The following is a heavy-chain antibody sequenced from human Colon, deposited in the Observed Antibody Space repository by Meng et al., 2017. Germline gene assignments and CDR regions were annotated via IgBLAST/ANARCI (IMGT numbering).Heavy chain of an antibody. J-gene: IGHJ3*02. CDR1: GFTFSTYA. V-gene: IGHV3-30*04. CDR2: ISYDGSNR. D-gene: IGHD3-10*01. Sequence: GESLKISCAASGFTFSTYAMHWVRQAPGKGLEWVAVISYDGSNRFYADSVKGRFIISRDNSKNTVFLQMNSLRAEDTAVYYCARKGSLWFGELSGGYAIDSDALDIWGQGTMVTVSS. CDR3: ARKGSLWFGELSGGYAIDSDALDI.